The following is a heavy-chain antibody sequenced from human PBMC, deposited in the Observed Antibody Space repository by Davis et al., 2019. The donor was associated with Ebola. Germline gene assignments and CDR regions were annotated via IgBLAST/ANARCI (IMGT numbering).Heavy chain of an antibody. V-gene: IGHV1-69*05. CDR3: AKDRGNSWYEPDY. CDR1: GGTFGSYA. Sequence: SVKVSCKASGGTFGSYAISWVRQAPGQRLEWMGGIIPIFGTANYAQKFQGRVTMTTDTSTSTAYMELRSPRSDDTAVYYCAKDRGNSWYEPDYWGQGTLVTVSS. J-gene: IGHJ4*02. D-gene: IGHD6-13*01. CDR2: IIPIFGTA.